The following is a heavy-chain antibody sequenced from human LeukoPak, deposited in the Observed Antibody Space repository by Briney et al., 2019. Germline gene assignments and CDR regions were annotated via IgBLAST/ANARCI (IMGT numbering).Heavy chain of an antibody. V-gene: IGHV4-34*01. D-gene: IGHD2-21*02. CDR2: INHSGST. J-gene: IGHJ4*02. CDR1: GGSFSGYY. Sequence: SETLSLTCAVYGGSFSGYYWSWIRQPPGKGLEWIGEINHSGSTNYNPSLKSRVTISVDTSKNQFSLRLSSVTAADTAVYYCARYYCGGACYYFSDWGQGTLVTVSS. CDR3: ARYYCGGACYYFSD.